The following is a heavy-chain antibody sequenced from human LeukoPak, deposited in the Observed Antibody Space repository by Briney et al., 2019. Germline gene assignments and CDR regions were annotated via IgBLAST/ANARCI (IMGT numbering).Heavy chain of an antibody. CDR3: ARYSSSWWHYYYYMDV. D-gene: IGHD6-13*01. CDR2: ISAYNGNT. CDR1: GYTFTSYG. V-gene: IGHV1-18*01. Sequence: ASVKVSCKASGYTFTSYGISWVRQAPGQGLEWMGWISAYNGNTNYAQKLQGRVTMTTDTSTSTAYMELRSLRSDDTAGYYCARYSSSWWHYYYYMDVWGKGTTVTVSS. J-gene: IGHJ6*03.